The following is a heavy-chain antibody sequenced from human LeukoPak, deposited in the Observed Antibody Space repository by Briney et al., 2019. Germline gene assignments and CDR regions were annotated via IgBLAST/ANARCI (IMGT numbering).Heavy chain of an antibody. J-gene: IGHJ4*02. CDR2: ISGSGGST. CDR1: GFTFSSYG. Sequence: PGGSLRLSCAASGFTFSSYGMSWVRQAPGKGLEWVSAISGSGGSTYYADSVKGRFTISRDNSKNTLYLEMNSLRAEDTAVYYCVSPMIRGVTTYFDFWGQGTLVTVSS. D-gene: IGHD3-10*01. CDR3: VSPMIRGVTTYFDF. V-gene: IGHV3-23*01.